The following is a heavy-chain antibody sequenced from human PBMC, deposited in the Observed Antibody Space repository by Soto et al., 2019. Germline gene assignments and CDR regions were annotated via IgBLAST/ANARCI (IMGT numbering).Heavy chain of an antibody. D-gene: IGHD4-4*01. V-gene: IGHV4-59*01. Sequence: QVQLQESGPGLVKPSETLSLTCTVSGGSISSYYWSWIRQPPGKGLEWIGYIYYSGSTNYNPSLKSRVTISVDTSKNQFSLKLSSVTAADTAVYYCAREREGEGVTTTWFDPWGQGTLVTVSS. CDR2: IYYSGST. CDR3: AREREGEGVTTTWFDP. J-gene: IGHJ5*02. CDR1: GGSISSYY.